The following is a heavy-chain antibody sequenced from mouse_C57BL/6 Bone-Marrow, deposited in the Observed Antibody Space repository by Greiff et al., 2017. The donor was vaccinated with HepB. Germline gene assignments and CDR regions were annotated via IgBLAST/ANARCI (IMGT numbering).Heavy chain of an antibody. CDR3: TREYYYGSSLFDY. V-gene: IGHV5-9-1*02. CDR2: ISSGGDYI. D-gene: IGHD1-1*01. J-gene: IGHJ2*01. Sequence: EVQVVESGEGLVKPGGSLKLSCAASGFTFSSYAMSWVRQTPEKRLEWVAYISSGGDYIYYADTVKGRFTISRDNARNTLYLQMSSLKSEDTAMYYCTREYYYGSSLFDYWGQGTTLTVSS. CDR1: GFTFSSYA.